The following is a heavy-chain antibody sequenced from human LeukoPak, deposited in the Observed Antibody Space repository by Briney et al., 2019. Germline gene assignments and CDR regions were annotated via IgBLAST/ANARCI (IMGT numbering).Heavy chain of an antibody. CDR2: INPKTCDT. Sequence: ASVNFSCRFAVLPFSVFYVLCARQAPGQGLVWMGSINPKTCDTTLAHKFQDRVTITSDASIRTVYMELNSLRFDDTAVYFCARVNIASRWAYFQQWSQGTLVSVSS. V-gene: IGHV1-2*02. D-gene: IGHD2/OR15-2a*01. CDR1: VLPFSVFY. CDR3: ARVNIASRWAYFQQ. J-gene: IGHJ1*01.